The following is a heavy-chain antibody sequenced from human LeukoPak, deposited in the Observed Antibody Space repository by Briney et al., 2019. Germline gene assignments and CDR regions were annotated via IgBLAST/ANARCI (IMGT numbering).Heavy chain of an antibody. CDR3: ARDSSIAARGWLDP. CDR1: GGSISSYY. V-gene: IGHV4-59*01. CDR2: IYYSGST. J-gene: IGHJ5*02. Sequence: SETLSLTCTVSGGSISSYYWSWIRQPPGKGLEWIGYIYYSGSTNYNPSLKSRVTISVDTSKNQFSLKLSSVTAADTAVYYCARDSSIAARGWLDPWGQGTLVTVSS. D-gene: IGHD6-6*01.